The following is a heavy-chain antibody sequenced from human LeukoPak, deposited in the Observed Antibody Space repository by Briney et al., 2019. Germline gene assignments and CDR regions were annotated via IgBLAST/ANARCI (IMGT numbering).Heavy chain of an antibody. CDR2: IIPIFGTA. D-gene: IGHD6-19*01. V-gene: IGHV1-69*05. CDR3: ARDNGEIGAVAVPDAFDI. CDR1: GYTFTSYF. J-gene: IGHJ3*02. Sequence: ASVKVSCKASGYTFTSYFMHWVRQAPGQGLEWMGGIIPIFGTANYAQKFQGRVTITTDESTSTAYMELSSLRSEDTAVYYCARDNGEIGAVAVPDAFDIWGQGTMVTVSS.